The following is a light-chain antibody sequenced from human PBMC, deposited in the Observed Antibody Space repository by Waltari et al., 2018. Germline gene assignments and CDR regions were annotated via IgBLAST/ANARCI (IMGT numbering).Light chain of an antibody. CDR2: VVT. CDR3: CSFASRIGV. J-gene: IGLJ2*01. CDR1: SSDVGSYNF. Sequence: QSALTQPASVSGSPGQSITISCTGTSSDVGSYNFVSWYQQHPGKAPKLIISVVTKRPSGVSTRFSGSKSGNTASLTISGLQADDEADYYCCSFASRIGVFGGGTKVTVL. V-gene: IGLV2-23*02.